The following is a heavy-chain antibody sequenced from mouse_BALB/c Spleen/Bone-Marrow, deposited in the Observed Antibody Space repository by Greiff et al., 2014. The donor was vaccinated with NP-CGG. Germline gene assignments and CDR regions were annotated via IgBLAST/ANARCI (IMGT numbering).Heavy chain of an antibody. CDR2: IYPRNSNT. J-gene: IGHJ3*01. Sequence: QVQLQQSGPELVKPGASVKISCKASGYTFTDYYINWVKQKPGQGLEWIGWIYPRNSNTKYNERFKDKATLTVDTPSSTAYMQLSSLTSEYTAVYFCAREITTATFAYWGQGTLVTVSA. CDR3: AREITTATFAY. V-gene: IGHV1-84*02. D-gene: IGHD1-2*01. CDR1: GYTFTDYY.